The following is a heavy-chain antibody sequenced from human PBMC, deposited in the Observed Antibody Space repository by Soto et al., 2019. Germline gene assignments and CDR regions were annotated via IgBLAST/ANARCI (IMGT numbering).Heavy chain of an antibody. Sequence: QVQLVQSGAEVKKPGSSVKVSCKASGGTFSSYAISWVRQAPGQGLEWMGGIIPIFGTANYAQKFQGRVTITADESTSTAYRELSSLRSEDTAVYYCARDSVAEANYYYYGMDVWGQGTTVTVSS. D-gene: IGHD3-10*01. CDR1: GGTFSSYA. J-gene: IGHJ6*02. CDR2: IIPIFGTA. V-gene: IGHV1-69*01. CDR3: ARDSVAEANYYYYGMDV.